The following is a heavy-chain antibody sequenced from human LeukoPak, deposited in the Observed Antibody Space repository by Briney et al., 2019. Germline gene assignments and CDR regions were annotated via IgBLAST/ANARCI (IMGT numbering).Heavy chain of an antibody. CDR1: GGSISSSSYY. V-gene: IGHV4-39*07. D-gene: IGHD3-22*01. CDR3: AKSALDYYDSSGYYPFDY. Sequence: SETLSLTCTVSGGSISSSSYYWGWIRQPPGKGLEWIGSIYYSGSTYYNPSLKSRVTISVGTSKNQFSLKLSSVTAADTAVYYCAKSALDYYDSSGYYPFDYWGQGTLVTVSS. J-gene: IGHJ4*02. CDR2: IYYSGST.